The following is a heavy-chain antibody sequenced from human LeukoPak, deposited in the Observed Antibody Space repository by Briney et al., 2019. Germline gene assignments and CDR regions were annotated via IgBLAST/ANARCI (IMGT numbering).Heavy chain of an antibody. J-gene: IGHJ4*02. Sequence: PSETLSLTCTVSGGSISSYYWGWIRQPPGKGLEWIGSIYYSGSTYYNPSLKSRVTISVDTSKNQFSLKLSSVTAADTAVYYCARLKVGAFDYWGQGTLVTVSS. CDR1: GGSISSYY. D-gene: IGHD1-26*01. CDR3: ARLKVGAFDY. CDR2: IYYSGST. V-gene: IGHV4-39*01.